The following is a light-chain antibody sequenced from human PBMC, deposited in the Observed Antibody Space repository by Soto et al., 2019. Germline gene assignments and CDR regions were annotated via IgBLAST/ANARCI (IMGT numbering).Light chain of an antibody. J-gene: IGKJ1*01. CDR2: GAS. CDR1: QSINTN. CDR3: QQYDQWWT. Sequence: ETVMTQSPATLSVSPGERATFSCRASQSINTNLAWFQLKPGQAPRLLIYGASLRAAGIPAGFSGSGSGTEFSLIISSLQSEDFVVFFCQQYDQWWTFGQGTKV. V-gene: IGKV3-15*01.